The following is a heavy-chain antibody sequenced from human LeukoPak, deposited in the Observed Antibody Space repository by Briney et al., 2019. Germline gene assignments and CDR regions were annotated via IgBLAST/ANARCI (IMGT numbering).Heavy chain of an antibody. CDR3: ARPHIVVVTATHWGLDY. D-gene: IGHD2-21*02. CDR1: GFTFSSYA. V-gene: IGHV3-30*09. Sequence: GRSQRLSCAASGFTFSSYAMHWVRQAPGKGLEWVAVISYDGNTKYYADSVKGRFAISRDNSKNTLYLQMTSLRPEDTAVYYCARPHIVVVTATHWGLDYSGQGALVTVSS. J-gene: IGHJ4*02. CDR2: ISYDGNTK.